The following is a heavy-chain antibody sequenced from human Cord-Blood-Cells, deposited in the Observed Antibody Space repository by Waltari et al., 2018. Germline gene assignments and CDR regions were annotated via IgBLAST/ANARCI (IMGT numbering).Heavy chain of an antibody. Sequence: QLQLQESGPGLVKPSETLSLTCTVSGGPLSSSSYYWAWVRLHPGKGLEWIGSIYYSGSTYYNPSLKSRVTISVDTSKNQFSLKLSSVTAADTAVYYCARQRFLEWLLYYFDYWGQGTLVTVSS. V-gene: IGHV4-39*01. D-gene: IGHD3-3*01. J-gene: IGHJ4*02. CDR1: GGPLSSSSYY. CDR3: ARQRFLEWLLYYFDY. CDR2: IYYSGST.